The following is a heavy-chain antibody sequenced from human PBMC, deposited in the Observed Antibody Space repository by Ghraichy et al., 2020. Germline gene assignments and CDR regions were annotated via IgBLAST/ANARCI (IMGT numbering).Heavy chain of an antibody. D-gene: IGHD6-13*01. J-gene: IGHJ3*02. CDR3: AKDREQQLVRVGAFDI. V-gene: IGHV3-23*01. CDR1: GFTFSSYA. Sequence: GGSLRLSCAASGFTFSSYAMSWVRQAPGKGLEWVSAISGSGGSTYYADSVKGRFTISRDNSKNTLYLQMNSLRAEDTAVYYCAKDREQQLVRVGAFDIWGQGTMVTVSS. CDR2: ISGSGGST.